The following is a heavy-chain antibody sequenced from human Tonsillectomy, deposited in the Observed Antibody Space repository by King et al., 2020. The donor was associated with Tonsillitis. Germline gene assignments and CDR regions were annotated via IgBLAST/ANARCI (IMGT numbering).Heavy chain of an antibody. CDR2: ISGYNGNTGNT. CDR1: GYTFTSYG. V-gene: IGHV1-18*04. CDR3: ARGATFDWLHSFDS. Sequence: QLVQSGTEVKKPGASVKVSCKASGYTFTSYGISWVRQAPGQGLEWVGWISGYNGNTGNTRFAQKLQGRVSMTTDTSTTTAYMELRRLRSDETAVYYCARGATFDWLHSFDSWGQGTLVTVAS. J-gene: IGHJ4*02. D-gene: IGHD3-9*01.